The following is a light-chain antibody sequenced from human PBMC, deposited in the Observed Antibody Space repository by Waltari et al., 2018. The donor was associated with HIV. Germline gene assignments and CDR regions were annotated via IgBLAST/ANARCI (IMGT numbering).Light chain of an antibody. CDR1: TANIGAHF. CDR3: AVLDDTLGGGV. CDR2: RDN. V-gene: IGLV1-47*01. Sequence: QSVLTQPPSASGTPGQKVTISCSGGTANIGAHFVLLFQQFPGTAPKLLIYRDNLRHSGVPARFSGSKSGTSASLTISGLRSDDEAHYFCAVLDDTLGGGVFGGGTKLTVL. J-gene: IGLJ2*01.